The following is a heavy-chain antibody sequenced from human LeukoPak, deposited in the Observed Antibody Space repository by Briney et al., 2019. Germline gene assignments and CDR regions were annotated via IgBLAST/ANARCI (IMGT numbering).Heavy chain of an antibody. CDR3: ARSSRELRGYAPWEVMPPFDY. D-gene: IGHD4-23*01. Sequence: GGSLRLSCAACGFTFSSYDMHWVRQTTGKGLEWVSPIGAAGDTYYPGSVKGQFTISRENAKNSLYLQMNSLRAEDTAVYYCARSSRELRGYAPWEVMPPFDYWGQGTLVTVSS. CDR1: GFTFSSYD. J-gene: IGHJ4*02. V-gene: IGHV3-13*03. CDR2: IGAAGDT.